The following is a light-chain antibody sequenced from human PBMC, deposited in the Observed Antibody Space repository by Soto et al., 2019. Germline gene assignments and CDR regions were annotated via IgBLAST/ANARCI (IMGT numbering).Light chain of an antibody. CDR3: QQRSNWPRSIT. CDR1: QSVSSY. CDR2: DAS. J-gene: IGKJ5*01. Sequence: EIVLTQSPATLSLSPGERATLSCRASQSVSSYLAWYQQKPGQAPRLLIYDASNRATGIPARFSGSGSGTDFTITISSLEPEDFAVYYCQQRSNWPRSITFGQGTRLEIK. V-gene: IGKV3-11*01.